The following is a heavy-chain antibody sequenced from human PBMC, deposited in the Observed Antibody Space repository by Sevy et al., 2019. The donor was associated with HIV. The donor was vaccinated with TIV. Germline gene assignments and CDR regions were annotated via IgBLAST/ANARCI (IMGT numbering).Heavy chain of an antibody. CDR3: ARVEQQLGPFDY. D-gene: IGHD6-13*01. Sequence: GGSLRLSCAASGFTFSSYSMNWVRQAPGKGLEWVSSISSSSSYIYYADSVKGRFTISRDNAKNSLYLQMNSLRAEDTAVYYWARVEQQLGPFDYWGQGTLVTVSS. CDR2: ISSSSSYI. V-gene: IGHV3-21*01. J-gene: IGHJ4*02. CDR1: GFTFSSYS.